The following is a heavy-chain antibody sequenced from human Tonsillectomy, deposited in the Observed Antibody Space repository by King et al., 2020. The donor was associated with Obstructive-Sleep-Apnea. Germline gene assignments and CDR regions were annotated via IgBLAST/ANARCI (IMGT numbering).Heavy chain of an antibody. D-gene: IGHD4-17*01. CDR2: IIPILGIA. J-gene: IGHJ6*02. Sequence: QLVQSGAEVKKPGSSVKVSCKASGGTFSSYAISWVRQAPGQGLEWMGGIIPILGIANYAQKFQGRVTITADKSTSTAYMELSSLRSEDTAVYYCARWVNHYGDYYYYGMDVWGQGTTVTVSS. V-gene: IGHV1-69*09. CDR1: GGTFSSYA. CDR3: ARWVNHYGDYYYYGMDV.